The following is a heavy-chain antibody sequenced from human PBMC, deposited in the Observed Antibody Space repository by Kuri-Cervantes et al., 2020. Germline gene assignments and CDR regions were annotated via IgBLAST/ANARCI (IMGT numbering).Heavy chain of an antibody. D-gene: IGHD1-1*01. V-gene: IGHV3-11*04. CDR3: ARNAGHFDYHMDV. CDR2: ISSTGSSV. J-gene: IGHJ6*03. Sequence: GGSLRLSCAASGFTFSGYYMTWIRQAPGKGLEWVAYISSTGSSVFYADSVKGRFTISRDNTEGSLFLQMTSLGAEDTAIYYCARNAGHFDYHMDVWGKGTTVTVSS. CDR1: GFTFSGYY.